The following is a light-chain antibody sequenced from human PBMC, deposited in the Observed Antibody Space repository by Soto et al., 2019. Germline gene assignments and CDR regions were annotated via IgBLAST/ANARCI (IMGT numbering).Light chain of an antibody. CDR2: EVS. V-gene: IGLV2-8*01. Sequence: HSALTQPPSASGSPGQSVTISCTGTSSDVGGYNYVSWYQQHPGKAPKLMIYEVSKRPSGVPDRFSGSKSGNTASLTVSGLQAEDEADYYCSSYAGSNNLFGGGTKLTVL. CDR1: SSDVGGYNY. CDR3: SSYAGSNNL. J-gene: IGLJ2*01.